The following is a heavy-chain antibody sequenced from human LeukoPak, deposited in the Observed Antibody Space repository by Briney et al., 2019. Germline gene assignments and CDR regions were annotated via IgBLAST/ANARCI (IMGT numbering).Heavy chain of an antibody. J-gene: IGHJ4*02. CDR2: INHSGST. Sequence: SETLSLTCAVYGGSFSGYYWSWIRQPPGKGLEWIGEINHSGSTNYNPSLKSRVTISVDTSKNQFSLKLSSVTAADTAVYYCARGGIQLWSNWGQGTLVTVSP. V-gene: IGHV4-34*01. CDR3: ARGGIQLWSN. D-gene: IGHD5-18*01. CDR1: GGSFSGYY.